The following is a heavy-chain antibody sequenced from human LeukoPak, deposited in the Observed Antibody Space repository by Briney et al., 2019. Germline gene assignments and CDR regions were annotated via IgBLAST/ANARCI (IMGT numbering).Heavy chain of an antibody. D-gene: IGHD1-26*01. J-gene: IGHJ3*02. CDR1: GFTFSSYS. CDR2: ISSSSSYI. Sequence: PGGSLRLSCAASGFTFSSYSMNWVRQAPGKGLEWVSSISSSSSYIYYADSVKGRFTISRDNAKNSLYLQMNSLRAEDTAVYYCAREPIVGATPGAFDIWGQGTMVTVSS. CDR3: AREPIVGATPGAFDI. V-gene: IGHV3-21*04.